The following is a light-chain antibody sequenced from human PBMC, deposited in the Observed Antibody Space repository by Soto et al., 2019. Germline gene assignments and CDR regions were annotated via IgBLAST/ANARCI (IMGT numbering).Light chain of an antibody. CDR2: AAS. CDR1: QSISSY. V-gene: IGKV1-39*01. Sequence: IRISKAPSSLPASVSVGAVTTRSASQSISSYLNWYQQKPGNAPKLLIYAASSLQSGVPSRFSGSGSGTDFTLTISSLQAEDFAPYRCEHSYSTPRPYGQGTK. J-gene: IGKJ1*01. CDR3: EHSYSTPRP.